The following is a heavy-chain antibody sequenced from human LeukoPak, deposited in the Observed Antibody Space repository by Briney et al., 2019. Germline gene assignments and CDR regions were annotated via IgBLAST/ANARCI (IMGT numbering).Heavy chain of an antibody. Sequence: ASVKVSCKASGYTFISYGISWVRQAPGQGLEWMGWISAYNGNTNYAQKLQGRVTMTTDTSTSTAYMELRSLRSDDTAVYYCARDPPGFDRVVVPAQRGNWFDPWGQGTLVTVSS. CDR2: ISAYNGNT. J-gene: IGHJ5*02. V-gene: IGHV1-18*01. CDR1: GYTFISYG. D-gene: IGHD2-2*01. CDR3: ARDPPGFDRVVVPAQRGNWFDP.